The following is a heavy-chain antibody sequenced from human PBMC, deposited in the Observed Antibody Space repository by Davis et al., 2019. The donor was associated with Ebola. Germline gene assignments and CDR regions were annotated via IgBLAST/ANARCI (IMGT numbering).Heavy chain of an antibody. V-gene: IGHV3-23*01. CDR3: AREGRRRCSGGSCYSDY. D-gene: IGHD2-15*01. J-gene: IGHJ4*02. CDR2: ISGSGGST. CDR1: GFTFSSYA. Sequence: GESLKISCAASGFTFSSYAMSWVRQAPGKGLEWVSAISGSGGSTYYADSVKGRFTISRDNSKNTLYLQMNSLRAEDTAVYYCAREGRRRCSGGSCYSDYWGQGTLVTVSS.